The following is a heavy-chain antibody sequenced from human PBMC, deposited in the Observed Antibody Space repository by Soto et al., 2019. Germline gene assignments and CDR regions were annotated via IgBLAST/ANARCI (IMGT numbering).Heavy chain of an antibody. CDR2: IDYSGRT. J-gene: IGHJ4*02. CDR3: ARELTGYSYGPGEVY. Sequence: SETLSLTCTVSGGSISSRDYYWTWIRQPPGKGLEWIGYIDYSGRTYFNPSLKSRVFISIDTSKDQFFMTLTSMTAADTAMYYCARELTGYSYGPGEVYWGQGTQVTVSS. D-gene: IGHD5-18*01. V-gene: IGHV4-30-4*01. CDR1: GGSISSRDYY.